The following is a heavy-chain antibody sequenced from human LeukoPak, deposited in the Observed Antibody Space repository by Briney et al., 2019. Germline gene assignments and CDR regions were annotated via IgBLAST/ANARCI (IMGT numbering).Heavy chain of an antibody. CDR1: GGSFSGYY. J-gene: IGHJ3*02. Sequence: SETLSLTCPVYGGSFSGYYWSWIRQPPGKGLEWIGYIYTSGSTNHNPSLKSRVTISLDTSKNQFSLKLSSVTAADTAVYYCARHYYDSSGYWGGTNFGDAFDIWGQGTMVTVSS. CDR3: ARHYYDSSGYWGGTNFGDAFDI. V-gene: IGHV4-4*09. CDR2: IYTSGST. D-gene: IGHD3-22*01.